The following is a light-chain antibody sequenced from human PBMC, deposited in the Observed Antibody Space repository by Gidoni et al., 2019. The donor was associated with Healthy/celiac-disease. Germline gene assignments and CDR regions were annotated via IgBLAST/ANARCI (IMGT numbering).Light chain of an antibody. J-gene: IGKJ1*01. CDR2: AAS. V-gene: IGKV1-39*01. CDR1: QSIRSY. CDR3: QQSYSTWT. Sequence: IHITQSPSSLSASVGDRVTITCRASQSIRSYLNWYQQKPGKAPKLLIYAASSLQSGVPSRLSGSGAGTDFTITISSLQTEDFATYYCQQSYSTWTFGQGNKVEIK.